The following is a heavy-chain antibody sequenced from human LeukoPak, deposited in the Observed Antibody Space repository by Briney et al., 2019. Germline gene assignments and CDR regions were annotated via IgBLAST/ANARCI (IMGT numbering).Heavy chain of an antibody. CDR3: ARGIYGPYYFDY. D-gene: IGHD3-16*01. V-gene: IGHV4-61*02. CDR1: GGSISSGTYH. CDR2: IYSSGST. Sequence: SQTLSLTCTASGGSISSGTYHWRWLRQPAGKGLEWIGRIYSSGSTNYNPSLQSRVTISIDTSKNQFSLNLNSVTAADTAVYYCARGIYGPYYFDYWGQGTLVTVSS. J-gene: IGHJ4*02.